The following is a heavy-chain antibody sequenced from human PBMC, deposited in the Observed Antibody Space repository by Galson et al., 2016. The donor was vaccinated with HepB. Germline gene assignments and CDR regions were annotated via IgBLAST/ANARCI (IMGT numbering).Heavy chain of an antibody. CDR2: LYSNDDT. J-gene: IGHJ4*02. CDR1: GVSLNNNAMA. Sequence: PALVKPTQTLTLTCTLSGVSLNNNAMAVGWIRLPPGKALEWLALLYSNDDTRCSPSLRIRVTITRDTSKNQVVLTMTNLEPLDTATYFCAHSKRLGVFSLFDAWGQGTLVTVSS. D-gene: IGHD1-1*01. V-gene: IGHV2-5*01. CDR3: AHSKRLGVFSLFDA.